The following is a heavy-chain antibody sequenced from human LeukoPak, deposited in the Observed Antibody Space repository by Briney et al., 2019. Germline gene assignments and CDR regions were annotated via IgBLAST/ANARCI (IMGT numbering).Heavy chain of an antibody. D-gene: IGHD3-9*01. CDR1: GFTFSSYW. CDR2: IKQDGSEK. V-gene: IGHV3-7*01. Sequence: GGSLRLSCAASGFTFSSYWMSWVRQAPGKGLEWVANIKQDGSEKYYVDSVRGRFTISRDNAKNSLYLQMNSLRAEDTAVYYCARGGGPLLRYSLYGMDVWGQGTTVTVSS. CDR3: ARGGGPLLRYSLYGMDV. J-gene: IGHJ6*02.